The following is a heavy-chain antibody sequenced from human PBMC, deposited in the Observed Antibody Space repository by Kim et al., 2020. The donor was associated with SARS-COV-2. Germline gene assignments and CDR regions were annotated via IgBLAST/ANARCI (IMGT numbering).Heavy chain of an antibody. V-gene: IGHV4-31*03. J-gene: IGHJ2*01. CDR2: IYYSGST. CDR1: GGSISSGGYY. D-gene: IGHD5-18*01. CDR3: ARARAMAVNWYFDL. Sequence: SETLSLTCTVSGGSISSGGYYWSWIRQHPGKGLEWIGYIYYSGSTYYNPSLKSRVTISVDTSKNQFSLKLSSVTAADTAVYYCARARAMAVNWYFDLWGRGTLVTVSS.